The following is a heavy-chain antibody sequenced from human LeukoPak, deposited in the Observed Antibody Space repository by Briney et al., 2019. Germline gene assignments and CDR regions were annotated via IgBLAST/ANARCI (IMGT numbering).Heavy chain of an antibody. J-gene: IGHJ5*02. D-gene: IGHD2-15*01. CDR2: ISGSGGST. CDR3: ANADRTRSGWFDP. Sequence: AISGSGGSTYYADSVKGRFTISRDNSKNTLYLQMNSLRAEDTAVYYCANADRTRSGWFDPWGQGTLVTVSS. V-gene: IGHV3-23*01.